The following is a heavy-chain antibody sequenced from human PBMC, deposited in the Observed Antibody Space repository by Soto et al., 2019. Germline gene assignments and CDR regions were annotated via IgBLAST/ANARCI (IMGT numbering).Heavy chain of an antibody. CDR3: ASGRYYYDSSGYSLDY. D-gene: IGHD3-22*01. J-gene: IGHJ4*02. CDR2: ISAYNSNT. CDR1: GYTFTSYG. Sequence: ASVKVSCKASGYTFTSYGISWVRQAPGQGLEWMGWISAYNSNTNYAQKLQGRVTMTTDTSTSTAYMELRSLRSDDTAVYYCASGRYYYDSSGYSLDYWGQGTLVTVSS. V-gene: IGHV1-18*01.